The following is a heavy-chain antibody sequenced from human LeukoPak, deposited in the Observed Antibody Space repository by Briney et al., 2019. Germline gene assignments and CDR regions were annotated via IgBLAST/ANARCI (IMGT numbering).Heavy chain of an antibody. CDR2: IIPIFNTA. Sequence: SVKASCKASGDSFDIYVINWVRQAPGQGLEWMGRIIPIFNTANYAQKFQGRVTITADKSTTTAYMELTNLRSDDTAVYFCARNCGGGANCYNLFGLDVWGQGTTVTVSS. V-gene: IGHV1-69*06. J-gene: IGHJ6*02. CDR3: ARNCGGGANCYNLFGLDV. CDR1: GDSFDIYV. D-gene: IGHD2-21*01.